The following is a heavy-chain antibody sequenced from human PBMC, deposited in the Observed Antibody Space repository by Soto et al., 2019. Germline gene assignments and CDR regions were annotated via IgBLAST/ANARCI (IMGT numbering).Heavy chain of an antibody. CDR2: IGTAGDT. Sequence: LRLSCAASGFNFSTYDMHWVRQATGKGLEWVSGIGTAGDTYYSGSVKGRFTISRENAKNSLYLQVNSLRAGDTAVYYCARGIPPDVWGQGTTVTVSS. V-gene: IGHV3-13*04. CDR3: ARGIPPDV. J-gene: IGHJ6*02. CDR1: GFNFSTYD.